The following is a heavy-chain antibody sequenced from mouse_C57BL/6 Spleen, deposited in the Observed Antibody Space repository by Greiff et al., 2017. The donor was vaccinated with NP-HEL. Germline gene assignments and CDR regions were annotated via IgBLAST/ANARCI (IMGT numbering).Heavy chain of an antibody. V-gene: IGHV1-82*01. J-gene: IGHJ2*01. D-gene: IGHD4-1*01. CDR3: ARYPTGALDY. CDR1: GYAFSSSW. Sequence: QVQLQQSGPELVKPGASVKISCKASGYAFSSSWMNWVKQRPGKGLEWIGRIYPGDGDTNYNGKFKGKATLTADKSSSTAYMQLSSLTSEDSAVYFCARYPTGALDYWGQGTTLTVSS. CDR2: IYPGDGDT.